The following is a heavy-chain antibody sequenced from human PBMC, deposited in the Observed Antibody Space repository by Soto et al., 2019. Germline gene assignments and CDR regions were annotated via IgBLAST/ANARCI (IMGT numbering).Heavy chain of an antibody. D-gene: IGHD3-22*01. Sequence: QMQLVQSGPEVKKPGTSLKVSCKASGFTFSSYTVQWVRQARGQRLEWIGWIVVARGDANYAQKFQERVTITRDMSTSTAYLELSSLKSEDTAVYYCTTGYRSGYFDYWGQGALVTVSS. J-gene: IGHJ4*02. CDR3: TTGYRSGYFDY. V-gene: IGHV1-58*01. CDR2: IVVARGDA. CDR1: GFTFSSYT.